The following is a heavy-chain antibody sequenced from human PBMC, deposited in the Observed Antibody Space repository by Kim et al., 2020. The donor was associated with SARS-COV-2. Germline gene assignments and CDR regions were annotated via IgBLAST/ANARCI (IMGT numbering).Heavy chain of an antibody. V-gene: IGHV3-72*01. J-gene: IGHJ6*02. D-gene: IGHD2-2*01. CDR2: TRDRANGYST. Sequence: GGSLRLSCIVSGLTLSDHYIDWVRQTPGVGLEWLGRTRDRANGYSTEYAASLKGRFTVSSDNLKNTVFLQMNSLKGEDTAVYFCCRHIAYHGMDVWGQGT. CDR3: CRHIAYHGMDV. CDR1: GLTLSDHY.